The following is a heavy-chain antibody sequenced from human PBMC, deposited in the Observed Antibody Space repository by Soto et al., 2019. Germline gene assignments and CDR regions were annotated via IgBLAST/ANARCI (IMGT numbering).Heavy chain of an antibody. Sequence: LETLSLTCTVSGGSISSYYVSWIRQPPGKGLEWIGYIYYSGSTNYNPSLKSRVTISVDTSKNQFSLKLSSVTAADTAVYYCARVWGGAFDIWGQGTMVTVSS. CDR2: IYYSGST. CDR3: ARVWGGAFDI. V-gene: IGHV4-59*01. CDR1: GGSISSYY. D-gene: IGHD3-10*01. J-gene: IGHJ3*02.